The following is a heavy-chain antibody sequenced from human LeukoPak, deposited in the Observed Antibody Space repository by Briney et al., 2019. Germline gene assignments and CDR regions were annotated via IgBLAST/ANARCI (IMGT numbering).Heavy chain of an antibody. V-gene: IGHV1-46*01. Sequence: ASVKVSCKASGYTFTSYYMHWVRQAPGQGLEWMGIINPSGGSTSYAQKFQGRVTMTRDTSTSTVYMELSSLRSEDTAVYYCARARDRDTANYYYMDVWGKGTTVTVSS. CDR1: GYTFTSYY. CDR2: INPSGGST. J-gene: IGHJ6*03. CDR3: ARARDRDTANYYYMDV. D-gene: IGHD5-18*01.